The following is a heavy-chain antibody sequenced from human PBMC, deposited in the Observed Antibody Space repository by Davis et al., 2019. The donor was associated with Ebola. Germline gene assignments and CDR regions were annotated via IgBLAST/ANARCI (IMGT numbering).Heavy chain of an antibody. CDR1: PFSFTTYL. Sequence: SLRLSFPPSPFSFTTYLMNWVRQAPGKGLEWVSYISSSGSTIYYADSVKGRFTISRDNAKNSLYLQMNSLRAEDTAVYYCARDRSGYSYGIFDYRGQGTLVTVTT. CDR2: ISSSGSTI. D-gene: IGHD5-18*01. CDR3: ARDRSGYSYGIFDY. J-gene: IGHJ4*02. V-gene: IGHV3-48*03.